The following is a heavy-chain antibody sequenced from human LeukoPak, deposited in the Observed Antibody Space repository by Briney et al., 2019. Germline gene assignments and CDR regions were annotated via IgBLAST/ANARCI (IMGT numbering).Heavy chain of an antibody. CDR2: IYTSSSYI. D-gene: IGHD2-21*02. Sequence: GGSLRLSCAASGFTFSSYRMHWVRQAPGKGLEWVSSIYTSSSYIYYADSVKGRFTTSRDNAKNSLFLQMNSLRAEDTAVYYCARVECGGDCYSSFDYWGQGTLVTVAS. V-gene: IGHV3-21*01. CDR3: ARVECGGDCYSSFDY. J-gene: IGHJ4*02. CDR1: GFTFSSYR.